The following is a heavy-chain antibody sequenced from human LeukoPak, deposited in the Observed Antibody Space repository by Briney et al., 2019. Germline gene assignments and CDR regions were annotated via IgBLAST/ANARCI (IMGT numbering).Heavy chain of an antibody. V-gene: IGHV4-61*05. CDR3: ARKSFHSSSYDF. CDR1: GGSISSSIYY. J-gene: IGHJ4*02. Sequence: SETLSLTCTVSGGSISSSIYYWGWIRQPPGKGLEWIGYIYYSGSTNYNPSLKSRVTISVDTSKNQFSLKLSSVTAADTAVYYCARKSFHSSSYDFWGQGTLVTVSS. CDR2: IYYSGST. D-gene: IGHD6-13*01.